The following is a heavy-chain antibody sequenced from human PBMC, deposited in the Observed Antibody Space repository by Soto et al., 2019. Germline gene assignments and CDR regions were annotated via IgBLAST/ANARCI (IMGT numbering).Heavy chain of an antibody. J-gene: IGHJ6*02. Sequence: QVQLVQSGAEVKKPGSSVKVSCKASGGTFSSYAISWVRQAPGQGLEWMGGITHIFGTANYAQKFQGRVTITAAESTSTDYMELASLRSADTAVYYCARDLSGPVMRAYYSYGMDVWGQGTTVTVSS. CDR3: ARDLSGPVMRAYYSYGMDV. CDR2: ITHIFGTA. D-gene: IGHD2-21*01. CDR1: GGTFSSYA. V-gene: IGHV1-69*12.